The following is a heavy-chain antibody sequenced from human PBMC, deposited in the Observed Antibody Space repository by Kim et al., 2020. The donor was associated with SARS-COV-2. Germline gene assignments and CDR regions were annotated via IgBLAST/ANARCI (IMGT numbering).Heavy chain of an antibody. CDR3: TREKIDDVFGYYYYYGLDV. D-gene: IGHD3-10*01. CDR2: IRSRGYGGTA. V-gene: IGHV3-49*04. CDR1: GFTVGNYA. J-gene: IGHJ6*02. Sequence: GGSLRLSCAVSGFTVGNYAMTWVRQAPGKGLEWVGFIRSRGYGGTAEYAASVGGRFTISRDDTTSIAYLQINILKTEDTAVYYCTREKIDDVFGYYYYYGLDVWGHGTTVTVSS.